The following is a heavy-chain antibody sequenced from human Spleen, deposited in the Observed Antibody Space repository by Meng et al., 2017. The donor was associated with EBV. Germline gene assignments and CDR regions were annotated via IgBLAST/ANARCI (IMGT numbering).Heavy chain of an antibody. J-gene: IGHJ4*02. V-gene: IGHV7-4-1*02. D-gene: IGHD1-26*01. CDR2: ITTSTGTP. CDR3: ARDRTYSGTPDF. Sequence: VRLVQSGSELKKPGASVKISCKASGYIFTSYAIHWVRQAPRQGPEWMGWITTSTGTPTYAQGFTGRFVFSLDSTVSTTFLQISALNPADTAVYYCARDRTYSGTPDFWGQGTLVTVSS. CDR1: GYIFTSYA.